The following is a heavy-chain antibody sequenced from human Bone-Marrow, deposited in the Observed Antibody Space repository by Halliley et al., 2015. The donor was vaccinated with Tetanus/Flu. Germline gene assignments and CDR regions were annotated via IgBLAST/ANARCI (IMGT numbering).Heavy chain of an antibody. V-gene: IGHV4-59*08. D-gene: IGHD1-1*01. J-gene: IGHJ4*02. CDR2: MHYSGKT. Sequence: LRLSCSVSRGSVSSYYWSWIRQPPGKGPEWIGHMHYSGKTNYNPSLKSRVTMSIDTAKNQFSLNLRSVTAADTAVYFCARHPPGGIQLYCIDDWGQGILVSLPS. CDR1: RGSVSSYY. CDR3: ARHPPGGIQLYCIDD.